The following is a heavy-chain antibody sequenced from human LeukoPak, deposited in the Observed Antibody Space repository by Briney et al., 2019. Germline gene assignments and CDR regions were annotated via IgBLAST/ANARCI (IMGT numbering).Heavy chain of an antibody. D-gene: IGHD5-18*01. V-gene: IGHV3-49*04. CDR1: GFTFGDYA. J-gene: IGHJ4*02. Sequence: PGGSLRLSCTASGFTFGDYAMSWVRQSPGKGREGLGFIRSKAYGGTTEYAASVKGRFTISRDDSKSIAYLQMNSLKTEDTAVYYCTRDRGQYSYGYYDYWGQGTLVTVSS. CDR2: IRSKAYGGTT. CDR3: TRDRGQYSYGYYDY.